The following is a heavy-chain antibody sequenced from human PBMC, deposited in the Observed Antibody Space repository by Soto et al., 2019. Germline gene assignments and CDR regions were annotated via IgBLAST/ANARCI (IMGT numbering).Heavy chain of an antibody. J-gene: IGHJ5*02. V-gene: IGHV4-4*02. CDR3: ARERRLYYDFWSGYYGSWFAP. CDR1: GGSISSSNW. Sequence: SETLSLTCAVSGGSISSSNWWSWVRQPPGKGLEWIGEIYHSGSTNYNPSLKSRVTISVDKSRNQCSLKLSSVTAADTAVYYCARERRLYYDFWSGYYGSWFAPWGQGTLVT. CDR2: IYHSGST. D-gene: IGHD3-3*01.